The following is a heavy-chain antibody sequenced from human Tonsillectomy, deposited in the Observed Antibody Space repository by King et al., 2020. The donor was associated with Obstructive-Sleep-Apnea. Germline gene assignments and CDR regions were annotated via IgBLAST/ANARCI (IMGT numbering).Heavy chain of an antibody. CDR3: VGVIVGATYFDY. Sequence: QLVQSGAEVKKPGASVKVSCKASGYTFTSYYMHWVRQAPGQGLEWMGIINPSGGSTSYAQKFQGRVTMTRDTSTSTVYMELSSLRSEDTAVYYCVGVIVGATYFDYWGQGTLVTVSS. V-gene: IGHV1-46*01. CDR1: GYTFTSYY. D-gene: IGHD1-26*01. J-gene: IGHJ4*02. CDR2: INPSGGST.